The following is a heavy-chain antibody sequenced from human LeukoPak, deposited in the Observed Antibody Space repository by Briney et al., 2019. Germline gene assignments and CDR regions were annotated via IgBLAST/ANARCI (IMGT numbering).Heavy chain of an antibody. J-gene: IGHJ3*02. Sequence: GGSLRLSFAASGFPFNTYWMHWVRPAPGKRLVWVSRINTDGSSTNYADSVKGRFTISRDNAENTLYLQMNSLRAEDTAVYYCARAEDCSSTSCPRAFDIWGQGTMVTVSS. D-gene: IGHD2-2*01. CDR3: ARAEDCSSTSCPRAFDI. CDR1: GFPFNTYW. CDR2: INTDGSST. V-gene: IGHV3-74*01.